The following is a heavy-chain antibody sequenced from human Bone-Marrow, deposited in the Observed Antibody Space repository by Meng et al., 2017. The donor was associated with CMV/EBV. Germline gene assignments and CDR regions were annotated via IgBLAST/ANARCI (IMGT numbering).Heavy chain of an antibody. CDR1: GFTFSDYY. J-gene: IGHJ4*02. V-gene: IGHV3-11*01. CDR2: ISSSGSTI. D-gene: IGHD6-6*01. Sequence: GESLKISWAASGFTFSDYYMSWIRQAPGKGLEWVSYISSSGSTIYYADSVKGRFTISRDNAKNSLYLQMNSLRAEDTALYYCAKEAIEYSSSARHFDSWGQGTLVTVSS. CDR3: AKEAIEYSSSARHFDS.